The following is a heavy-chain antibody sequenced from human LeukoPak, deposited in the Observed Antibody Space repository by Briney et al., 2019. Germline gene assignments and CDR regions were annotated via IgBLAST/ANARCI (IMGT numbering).Heavy chain of an antibody. Sequence: LGGSLRLSCAASGFTFSSYAMNWVRQAPGKGPEWVSGISGTGASTYYVDSVKGRFTISRDNSMNTLYLQMNSLRVEDTAVYYCAKVSYSRMAVAGQRVLDYWGQGTLVTVSP. J-gene: IGHJ4*02. D-gene: IGHD6-19*01. CDR2: ISGTGAST. V-gene: IGHV3-23*01. CDR3: AKVSYSRMAVAGQRVLDY. CDR1: GFTFSSYA.